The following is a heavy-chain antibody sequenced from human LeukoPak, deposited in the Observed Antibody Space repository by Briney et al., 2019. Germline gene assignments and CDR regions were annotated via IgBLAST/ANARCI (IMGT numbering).Heavy chain of an antibody. J-gene: IGHJ4*02. Sequence: QPGGSLRLSCAASGFTFNSYAMSWVRQAPGKGLEWVSAISGGGDSTYYADSVKGRFTISRNNSKNTLYLQINSLRAEDTAVYFCACGGGDYPFDFWGQGTLVTVSS. V-gene: IGHV3-23*01. CDR3: ACGGGDYPFDF. D-gene: IGHD4-17*01. CDR1: GFTFNSYA. CDR2: ISGGGDST.